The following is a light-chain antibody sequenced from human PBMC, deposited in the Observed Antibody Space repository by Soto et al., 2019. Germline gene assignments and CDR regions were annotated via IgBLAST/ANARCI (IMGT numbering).Light chain of an antibody. V-gene: IGLV3-25*02. Sequence: SYELTQPPSVSVSPGQTARITCCGDALPKQYAYWYQQKPGQAPVLVIYKDSERPSAIPERFSGSSSGTTVTLTISGVQAEDEADYYCQSADSSGTYPYVFGTGTKLTVL. CDR1: ALPKQY. CDR3: QSADSSGTYPYV. J-gene: IGLJ1*01. CDR2: KDS.